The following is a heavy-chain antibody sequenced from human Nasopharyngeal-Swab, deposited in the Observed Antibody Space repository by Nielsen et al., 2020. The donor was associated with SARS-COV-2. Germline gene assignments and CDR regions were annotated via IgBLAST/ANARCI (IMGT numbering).Heavy chain of an antibody. Sequence: RQAPGKGQEWIGSIYDSGRTYDNPTLKSRVTISVNMSKNQFSQNLSSVTAADTAVYYCARDVMVRGVSYYYYMDVWGKGTTVTVSS. J-gene: IGHJ6*03. CDR2: IYDSGRT. V-gene: IGHV4-39*07. D-gene: IGHD3-10*01. CDR3: ARDVMVRGVSYYYYMDV.